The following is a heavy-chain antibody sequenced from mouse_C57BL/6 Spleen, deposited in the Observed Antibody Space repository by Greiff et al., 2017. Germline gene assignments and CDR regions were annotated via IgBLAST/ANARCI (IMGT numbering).Heavy chain of an antibody. CDR3: ARSSNYDYYYAMDV. D-gene: IGHD2-5*01. J-gene: IGHJ4*01. CDR2: IYPGDGDT. Sequence: QVQLQQSGAELVKPGASVKISCTASGYAFSRYWMNWVKQRPGKGLEWIGRIYPGDGDTNYNGQFKGKDTLTADKSSSTAYMQLSSLTSEDSAVDVCARSSNYDYYYAMDVWGQGTSVTVSS. V-gene: IGHV1-80*01. CDR1: GYAFSRYW.